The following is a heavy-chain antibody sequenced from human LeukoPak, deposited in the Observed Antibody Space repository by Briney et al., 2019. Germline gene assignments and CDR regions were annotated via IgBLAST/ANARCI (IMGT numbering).Heavy chain of an antibody. CDR1: GFTFSSFS. CDR3: ARDEALDY. CDR2: ISSGLSST. V-gene: IGHV3-21*01. Sequence: GGSLRLSCAASGFTFSSFSMNWVRQAPGKGLEWVSSISSGLSSTYYADSVKGRFTISRDNSKNSLYLQMNSLSAEDTAVYYCARDEALDYCGQGTLVTVSS. J-gene: IGHJ4*02.